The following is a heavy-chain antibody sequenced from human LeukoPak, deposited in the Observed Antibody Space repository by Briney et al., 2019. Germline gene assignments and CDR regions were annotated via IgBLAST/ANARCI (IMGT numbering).Heavy chain of an antibody. J-gene: IGHJ4*02. CDR1: GFTFSNSW. V-gene: IGHV3-74*01. CDR3: VRSVGGTDS. D-gene: IGHD1-26*01. CDR2: INPDGSST. Sequence: PGGSLRLSCAASGFTFSNSWMHWVRQPPGKGLVWVSRINPDGSSTTYADSVKGRFTISRDNAKNTVYLQMNSLRAEDTAVYYCVRSVGGTDSWGQGTLVTVSS.